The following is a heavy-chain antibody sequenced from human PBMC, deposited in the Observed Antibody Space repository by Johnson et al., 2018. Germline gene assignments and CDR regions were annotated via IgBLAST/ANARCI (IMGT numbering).Heavy chain of an antibody. CDR1: GFTFSRYS. Sequence: VQLQESGGGLVKPGGSLSLSCAASGFTFSRYSMNWVRQAPGTGLEWVSSISSSSSSIYYADSVKGRFTISRDNAKNSLYLQMNSLRAEDTAVYSCARGDYGDYSMDVWGKGTTVTVSS. J-gene: IGHJ6*04. CDR2: ISSSSSSI. V-gene: IGHV3-21*01. D-gene: IGHD4-17*01. CDR3: ARGDYGDYSMDV.